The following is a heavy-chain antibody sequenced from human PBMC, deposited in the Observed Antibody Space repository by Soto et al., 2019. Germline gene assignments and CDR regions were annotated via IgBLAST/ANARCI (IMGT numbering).Heavy chain of an antibody. J-gene: IGHJ6*02. V-gene: IGHV3-21*01. CDR1: GFTFSSYS. CDR2: ISSSSSYI. D-gene: IGHD4-4*01. Sequence: PGGSLRLSCAASGFTFSSYSMNWVRQAPGKGLEWVSSISSSSSYIYYADSVTGRFTISRDNAKNSLYLQMNSLRAEDTAVYYCARGTDYTQIASYHYGLDVWGQGTTVTVSS. CDR3: ARGTDYTQIASYHYGLDV.